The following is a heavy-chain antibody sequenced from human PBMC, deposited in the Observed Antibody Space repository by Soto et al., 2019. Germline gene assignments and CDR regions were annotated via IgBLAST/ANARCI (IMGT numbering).Heavy chain of an antibody. CDR2: TSSDGGTK. CDR3: AREVVLPNWYLDN. CDR1: GFTFTGYS. V-gene: IGHV3-30-3*01. Sequence: LRLSCETSGFTFTGYSMHWLRQAPGKGLEWVAVTSSDGGTKFYADSVKGRFTVSRDNSKKTLYLQMNSLRPEDTAVYYCAREVVLPNWYLDNWGQGIQVTVSS. D-gene: IGHD2-15*01. J-gene: IGHJ4*02.